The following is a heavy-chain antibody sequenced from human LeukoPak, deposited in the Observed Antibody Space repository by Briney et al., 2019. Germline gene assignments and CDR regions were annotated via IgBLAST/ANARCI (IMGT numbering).Heavy chain of an antibody. V-gene: IGHV3-21*01. CDR2: ISSSGTYI. CDR3: ARDPGRSGGSCYSDW. Sequence: GGSLRLSCAASGFTFGSFSMAWVRQAPGKGLEWVSTISSSGTYIYYADSVKGRFTISRDNAKNSLYLQMNSLRAEDTAVYYCARDPGRSGGSCYSDWGGQGTLVTVSS. CDR1: GFTFGSFS. D-gene: IGHD2-15*01. J-gene: IGHJ4*02.